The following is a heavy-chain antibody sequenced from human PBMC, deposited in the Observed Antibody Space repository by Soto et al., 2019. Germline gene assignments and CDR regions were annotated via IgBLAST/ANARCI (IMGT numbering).Heavy chain of an antibody. CDR3: ARGDSDLAVSEAAY. CDR2: IYFSGVA. V-gene: IGHV4-59*01. Sequence: QMQMQESGPRLVKPSETLSLTCTVSGASITDSYWSWIRQPPEKGLEWIGYIYFSGVATYNPSLTSRAXXSRDTSKNEFSLKLTAVTAAATAIYYCARGDSDLAVSEAAYWGQGTLVTVSS. J-gene: IGHJ1*01. CDR1: GASITDSY. D-gene: IGHD2-15*01.